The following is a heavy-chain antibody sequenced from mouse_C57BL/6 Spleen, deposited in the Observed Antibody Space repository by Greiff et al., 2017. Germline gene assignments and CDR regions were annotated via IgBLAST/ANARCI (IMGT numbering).Heavy chain of an antibody. J-gene: IGHJ4*01. V-gene: IGHV1-64*01. D-gene: IGHD2-2*01. CDR3: ARGYGYDGAMDY. CDR2: IHPNSGST. Sequence: QVQLQQPGAELVKPGASVKLSCKASGYTFTSYWMHWVKQRPGQGLEWIGMIHPNSGSTNYNEKFKSKATLTVDKSSSTAYMQLSSLTSEDPAVYYCARGYGYDGAMDYWGQGTSVTVSS. CDR1: GYTFTSYW.